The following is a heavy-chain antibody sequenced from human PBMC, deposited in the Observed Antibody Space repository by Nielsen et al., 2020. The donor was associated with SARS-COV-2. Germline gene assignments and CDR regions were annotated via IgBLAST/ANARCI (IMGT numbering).Heavy chain of an antibody. J-gene: IGHJ4*02. V-gene: IGHV1-2*06. Sequence: ASVKVSCKASGYTFTGYYMHWVRQAPGQGLEWMGRINPNSGGTNYAQKFQGRVTMTRDTSISTAYMELSSLRSEDTAVYYCARGVRGWLQLRVPAWYYFDYWGQGTLVTVSS. CDR3: ARGVRGWLQLRVPAWYYFDY. D-gene: IGHD5-24*01. CDR2: INPNSGGT. CDR1: GYTFTGYY.